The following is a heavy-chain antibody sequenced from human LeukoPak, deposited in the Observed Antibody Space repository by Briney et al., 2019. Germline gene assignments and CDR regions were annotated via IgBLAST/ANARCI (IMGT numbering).Heavy chain of an antibody. J-gene: IGHJ5*02. CDR3: AKARLGYTAYKEPGWFDP. V-gene: IGHV3-30*18. CDR1: GFTFSIYG. Sequence: GGSLRLSCVGSGFTFSIYGMHWVRQAPDKGLEWVAIISYDGSEKYYAGSVKGRFTISRDNSKNTLSLQLNSLRADDTAVYYCAKARLGYTAYKEPGWFDPWGQGTPVIVSS. D-gene: IGHD5-12*01. CDR2: ISYDGSEK.